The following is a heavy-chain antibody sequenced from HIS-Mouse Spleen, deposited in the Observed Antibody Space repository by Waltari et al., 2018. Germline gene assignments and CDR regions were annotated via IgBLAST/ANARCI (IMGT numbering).Heavy chain of an antibody. CDR1: GFTFSRCG. CDR2: ISYDGSNK. Sequence: QVQLVESGGGVVQPGRSLSLSCAASGFTFSRCGMHWPRQAPGKGLEWVAVISYDGSNKYYADSVKGRFTISRDNSKNTLYLQMNSLRAEDTAVYYCAKDHRRYSYGPFDYWGQGTLVTVSS. V-gene: IGHV3-30*18. CDR3: AKDHRRYSYGPFDY. J-gene: IGHJ4*02. D-gene: IGHD5-18*01.